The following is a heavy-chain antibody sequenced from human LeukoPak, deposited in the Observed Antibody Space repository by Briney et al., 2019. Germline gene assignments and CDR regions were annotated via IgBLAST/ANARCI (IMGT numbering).Heavy chain of an antibody. J-gene: IGHJ4*02. CDR3: AKDTAMVTPYYFDF. D-gene: IGHD5-18*01. Sequence: GGSLRLSCAASGFTFSRYAMTWVRQAPGKGLEWVSTISGNGDSTHYADSVKGRFTISRDPSKNTLYVQMNSLRAEDTAIYYCAKDTAMVTPYYFDFWGQGTRVTVSS. V-gene: IGHV3-23*01. CDR1: GFTFSRYA. CDR2: ISGNGDST.